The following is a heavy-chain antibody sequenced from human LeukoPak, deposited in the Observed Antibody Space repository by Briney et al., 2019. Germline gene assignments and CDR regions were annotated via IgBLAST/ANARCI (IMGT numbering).Heavy chain of an antibody. V-gene: IGHV4-39*07. J-gene: IGHJ4*02. CDR2: IYSSGST. Sequence: SETLSLTCTVSGGSITGNNYYWGWIRQPQGKGLEWIGSIYSSGSTYYNPSLKSRVTISVDTSKNQFSLKLSSVTAADTAVYYCARGTAPYYFDYWGQGTLVTVSS. CDR3: ARGTAPYYFDY. D-gene: IGHD2-21*02. CDR1: GGSITGNNYY.